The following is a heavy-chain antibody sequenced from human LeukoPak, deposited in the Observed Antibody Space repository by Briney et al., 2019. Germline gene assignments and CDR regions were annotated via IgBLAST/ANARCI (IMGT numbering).Heavy chain of an antibody. D-gene: IGHD2-2*01. V-gene: IGHV1-24*01. CDR1: GCTLTELS. CDR2: FDPEDGET. CDR3: ATACSSTSCYAFDY. Sequence: ASVKVSCKVSGCTLTELSMHWVRQAPGKGLEWMGGFDPEDGETIYAQKFQGRVTMTEDTSTDTAYMELSSLRSEDTAVYYCATACSSTSCYAFDYWGQGTLVTVSS. J-gene: IGHJ4*02.